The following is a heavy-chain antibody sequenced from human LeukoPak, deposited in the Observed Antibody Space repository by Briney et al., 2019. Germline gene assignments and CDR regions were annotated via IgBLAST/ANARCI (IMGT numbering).Heavy chain of an antibody. D-gene: IGHD3-9*01. J-gene: IGHJ3*02. CDR3: AKLPLTHYDILTGEDAFDI. CDR2: ISGSGGST. Sequence: GGSLRLSCAASGFTFSSYAMSWVRQAPGKGLEWVSAISGSGGSTYYADSVKGRFTISRDNSKNTLYLQMNSLRAEDTAVYYCAKLPLTHYDILTGEDAFDIWGQGTMVTVSS. CDR1: GFTFSSYA. V-gene: IGHV3-23*01.